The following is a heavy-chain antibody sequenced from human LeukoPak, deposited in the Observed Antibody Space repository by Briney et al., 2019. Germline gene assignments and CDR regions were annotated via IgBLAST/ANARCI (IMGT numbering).Heavy chain of an antibody. J-gene: IGHJ5*02. V-gene: IGHV4-34*01. CDR3: ARGIAVAGPWFDP. Sequence: PSETLSLTCAVTGVSISGHYWTWIRQPPGKGLEWIGEINHSGSTNYNPSLKSRVTISVDTSKNQFSLKLSSVTAADTAVYYCARGIAVAGPWFDPWGQGTLVTVSS. CDR1: GVSISGHY. D-gene: IGHD6-19*01. CDR2: INHSGST.